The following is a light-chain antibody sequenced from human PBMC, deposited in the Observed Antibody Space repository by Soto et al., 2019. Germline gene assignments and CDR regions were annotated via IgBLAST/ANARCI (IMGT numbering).Light chain of an antibody. Sequence: MGLRQLPGTLSFLQGEGTTLSSRPSRGVRRSNLAGSKQKLGQAPRLLIYGVSNRATGIPDRFSGSGSGTDFTLTISRLESEDFAVYYCQQYGTSPRTFGQGTKVEIK. V-gene: IGKV3-20*01. CDR2: GVS. CDR3: QQYGTSPRT. J-gene: IGKJ1*01. CDR1: RGVRRSN.